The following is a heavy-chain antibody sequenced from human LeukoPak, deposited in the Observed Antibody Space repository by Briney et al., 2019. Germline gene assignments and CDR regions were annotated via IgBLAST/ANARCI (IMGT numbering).Heavy chain of an antibody. Sequence: SETLSLTCTVSGGSISSHYWSWIRQPPRKGLEWIGYIYYSGSTNYNPSLKSRVTISVDTSKNQFSLKLSSVTAADTAVYYCARWWFGELTFDYWGQGTLVTVSS. D-gene: IGHD3-10*01. V-gene: IGHV4-59*11. CDR2: IYYSGST. CDR1: GGSISSHY. CDR3: ARWWFGELTFDY. J-gene: IGHJ4*02.